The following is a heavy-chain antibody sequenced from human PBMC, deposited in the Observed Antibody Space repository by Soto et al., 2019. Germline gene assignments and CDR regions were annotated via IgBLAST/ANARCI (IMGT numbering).Heavy chain of an antibody. D-gene: IGHD5-12*01. J-gene: IGHJ4*02. CDR3: ARDSPIGSTFSGYDAIDY. CDR1: GGAFTNDI. V-gene: IGHV1-69*08. Sequence: QVQLVQSGAEVKKPGSSVKVSCKASGGAFTNDIITWVRQAPGQGLEWMGRIIPLLDITNYAQKFQGRVTITADKSTSTAYMELNSLISEDTAVYYWARDSPIGSTFSGYDAIDYWGQGTLVTVSS. CDR2: IIPLLDIT.